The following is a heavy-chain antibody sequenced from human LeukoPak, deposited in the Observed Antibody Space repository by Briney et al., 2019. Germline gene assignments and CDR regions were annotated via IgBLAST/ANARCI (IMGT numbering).Heavy chain of an antibody. CDR1: RFTFSSYW. D-gene: IGHD3-10*01. J-gene: IGHJ6*02. Sequence: PGGSLRLSCAASRFTFSSYWMHWVRQAPGKGLVWVSRINSDGSSTSYADSVKGRFTISRDNAKNTLYLQMNSLRAEDTAVYYCARGPLWFGEHYYYYYGMDVWGQGTTVTVSS. CDR3: ARGPLWFGEHYYYYYGMDV. V-gene: IGHV3-74*01. CDR2: INSDGSST.